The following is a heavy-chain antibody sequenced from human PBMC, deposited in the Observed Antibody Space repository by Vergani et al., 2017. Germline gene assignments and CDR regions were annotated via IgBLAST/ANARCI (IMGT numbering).Heavy chain of an antibody. V-gene: IGHV3-30*02. CDR3: ARDLRLLYNRFDP. Sequence: QVQLVESGGGVVQRGGFLRLSCATSGFTLSNYDMQWIRQGPGKGLEFVAFIQFDGSNQYYADSVKGRFTISRDNSKSTMYLQMNSLRDEDTGVYYCARDLRLLYNRFDPWGQGTLVTVSS. CDR2: IQFDGSNQ. D-gene: IGHD1-14*01. J-gene: IGHJ5*02. CDR1: GFTLSNYD.